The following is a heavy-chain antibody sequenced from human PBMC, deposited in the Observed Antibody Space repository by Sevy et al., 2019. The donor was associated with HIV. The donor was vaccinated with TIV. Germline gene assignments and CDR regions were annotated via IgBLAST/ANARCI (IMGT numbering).Heavy chain of an antibody. J-gene: IGHJ4*02. CDR2: INRDGSQK. D-gene: IGHD6-13*01. Sequence: GGSLRLSCAASGFSLNTYWMSWVRQAPGKGLEWVANINRDGSQKYYVDSVKGRFTVSRDNAKKSLYLQMNSLRAEDTAVYYCVRDSEQQLADMGLFDYWGQGTLVTVSS. CDR3: VRDSEQQLADMGLFDY. CDR1: GFSLNTYW. V-gene: IGHV3-7*01.